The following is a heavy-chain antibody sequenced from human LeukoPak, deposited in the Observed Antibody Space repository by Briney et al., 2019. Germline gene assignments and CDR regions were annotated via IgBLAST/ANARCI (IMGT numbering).Heavy chain of an antibody. CDR1: GGTFSSYA. D-gene: IGHD3-22*01. V-gene: IGHV1-69*05. Sequence: GASVKVSCKASGGTFSSYAISWVRQAPGQGLEWMGGIIPIFGTANYAQKFQGRVTMTRNTSISAAYMELSSLRSEDTAVYYCARAIRAHYYDSSGYILSIGWWGLYYYYGMDVWGQGTTVTVSS. CDR3: ARAIRAHYYDSSGYILSIGWWGLYYYYGMDV. J-gene: IGHJ6*02. CDR2: IIPIFGTA.